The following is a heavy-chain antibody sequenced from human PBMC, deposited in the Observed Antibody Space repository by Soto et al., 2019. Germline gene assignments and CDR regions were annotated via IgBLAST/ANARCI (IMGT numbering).Heavy chain of an antibody. CDR3: AKGRFDVVTISPFDH. J-gene: IGHJ4*01. CDR1: GYTFSGFYY. V-gene: IGHV1-2*02. D-gene: IGHD3-3*02. CDR2: VNPSSGGT. Sequence: GASVKVSCKASGYTFSGFYYMHWVRQAPGQGLEWMGWVNPSSGGTHYPRKFQGRVTMTRDTSISTAYMELSSLKSDDSAIYYCAKGRFDVVTISPFDHWGQGTLVTVSS.